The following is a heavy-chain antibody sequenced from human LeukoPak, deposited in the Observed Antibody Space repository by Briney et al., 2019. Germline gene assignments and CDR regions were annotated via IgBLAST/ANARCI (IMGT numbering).Heavy chain of an antibody. CDR3: ASGDYYGAFDI. D-gene: IGHD4-17*01. Sequence: AVKVSFKASGGTFSSYAISGVRQAPAQGLEWMGGIIPIFGTANYAQKYQSRVTITADESTSTAYMELSSLRSEDTAVYYGASGDYYGAFDIWGQGTMVTVSS. J-gene: IGHJ3*02. CDR2: IIPIFGTA. V-gene: IGHV1-69*13. CDR1: GGTFSSYA.